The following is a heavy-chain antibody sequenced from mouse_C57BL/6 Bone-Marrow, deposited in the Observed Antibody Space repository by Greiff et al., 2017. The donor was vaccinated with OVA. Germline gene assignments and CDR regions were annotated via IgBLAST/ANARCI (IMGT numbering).Heavy chain of an antibody. D-gene: IGHD2-3*01. Sequence: EVKLLESGPGLVKPSQSLSLTCSVTGYSITSGYYWNWIRQFPGNKLEWMGYISYDGSNNYNPSLKNRISITRDTAKNQFFLKLNSVTTEDTATYYCARERDDGYSYAMDDWGQRTSVTVSS. V-gene: IGHV3-6*01. CDR3: ARERDDGYSYAMDD. CDR1: GYSITSGYY. CDR2: ISYDGSN. J-gene: IGHJ4*01.